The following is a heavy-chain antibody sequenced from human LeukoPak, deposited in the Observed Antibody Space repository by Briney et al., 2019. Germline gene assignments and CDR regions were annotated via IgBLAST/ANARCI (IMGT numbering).Heavy chain of an antibody. D-gene: IGHD4-11*01. Sequence: GGSLRLSCAASGFTFSSYDMNWLRQAPGKGLEWVSLISWDGGNTYYADSVKGRFTISRDNSKNSLYLQMNSLRTEDTALYYCAKDTESNFWYGTFDYWGQGTLVTVSS. CDR1: GFTFSSYD. J-gene: IGHJ4*02. V-gene: IGHV3-43*01. CDR2: ISWDGGNT. CDR3: AKDTESNFWYGTFDY.